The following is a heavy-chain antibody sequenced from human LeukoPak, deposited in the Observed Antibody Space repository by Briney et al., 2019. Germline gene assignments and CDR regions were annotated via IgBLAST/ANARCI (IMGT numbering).Heavy chain of an antibody. CDR2: VFRSGST. J-gene: IGHJ5*02. Sequence: PETLSLTCTVSDYSITSGYYWAWIRQPPGKGPEWIGSVFRSGSTSYNPSLRSRVSISVDTVNNHFSLNLTSVTAADTAMYYCARGHGSGWYYDWFDPWGQGTLVTVSS. CDR1: DYSITSGYY. V-gene: IGHV4-38-2*02. CDR3: ARGHGSGWYYDWFDP. D-gene: IGHD6-19*01.